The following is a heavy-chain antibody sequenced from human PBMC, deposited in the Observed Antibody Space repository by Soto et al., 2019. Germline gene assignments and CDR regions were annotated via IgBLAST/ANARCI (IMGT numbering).Heavy chain of an antibody. CDR3: ARDPNTVTTVGARWAFDI. CDR2: ISGSGGSI. CDR1: GFTFSSYA. J-gene: IGHJ3*02. V-gene: IGHV3-23*01. D-gene: IGHD4-17*01. Sequence: GGSLRLSCAASGFTFSSYAMSWVRQAPGKGLEWVSAISGSGGSIYYADSVKGRFTIPRDNSKNTLYLQMNSLRAEDTAVYYCARDPNTVTTVGARWAFDIWGQGTMVTVSS.